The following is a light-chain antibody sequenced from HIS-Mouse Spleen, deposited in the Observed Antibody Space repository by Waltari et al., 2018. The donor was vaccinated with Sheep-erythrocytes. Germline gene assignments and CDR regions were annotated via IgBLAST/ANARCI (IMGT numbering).Light chain of an antibody. CDR2: EDS. J-gene: IGLJ1*01. Sequence: SYELTQPPSVSVSPGQTARTTCSGAALPKKYAYWYQQKAGQAPVLVIYEDSKRPSGIPERFSGSSSGTMATLTISGAQVEDEADYYCYSTDSSGNHRVFGTGTKVTVL. V-gene: IGLV3-10*01. CDR3: YSTDSSGNHRV. CDR1: ALPKKY.